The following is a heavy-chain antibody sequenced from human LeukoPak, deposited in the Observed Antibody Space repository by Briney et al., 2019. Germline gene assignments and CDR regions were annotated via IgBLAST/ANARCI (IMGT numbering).Heavy chain of an antibody. CDR3: AREAAVAVPNDAFDI. D-gene: IGHD6-19*01. V-gene: IGHV3-33*01. J-gene: IGHJ3*02. CDR1: GFTFSSYG. Sequence: GRSLRLSCAASGFTFSSYGMHWVRQAPGKGLEWVAVIWYDGSNKYYADSVKGRFTISRDNSKNTLYLQMNSLRAEDTAVYYCAREAAVAVPNDAFDIWGQGTMVTVSS. CDR2: IWYDGSNK.